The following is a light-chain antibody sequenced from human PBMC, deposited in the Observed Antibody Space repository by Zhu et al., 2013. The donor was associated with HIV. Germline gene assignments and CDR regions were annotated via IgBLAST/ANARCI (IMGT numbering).Light chain of an antibody. V-gene: IGKV3-20*01. J-gene: IGKJ4*01. CDR2: GAS. CDR3: QQYGSSPLT. Sequence: EIVLTQSPATLSLSPGERATLSCRASQSVDIHLAWYQQKPGQAPRLLIYGASSRATGIADRFSGSGSGRDFTLTITRLEPEDFATYFCQQYGSSPLTFGGGTKVEIK. CDR1: QSVDIH.